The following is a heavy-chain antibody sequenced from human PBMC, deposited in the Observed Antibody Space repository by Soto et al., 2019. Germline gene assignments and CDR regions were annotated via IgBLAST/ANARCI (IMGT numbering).Heavy chain of an antibody. CDR2: IYSGGST. CDR3: ARAGYCSGGSCHPSGAFDI. V-gene: IGHV3-53*04. Sequence: GGSLRLSCAASGFTFSNYMSWVRQAPGKGLEWVSVIYSGGSTYYADSVKGRFTISRHNSKNTLYLQMNSLRAEDTAVYYCARAGYCSGGSCHPSGAFDIWGQGTMVTVSS. D-gene: IGHD2-15*01. J-gene: IGHJ3*02. CDR1: GFTFSNY.